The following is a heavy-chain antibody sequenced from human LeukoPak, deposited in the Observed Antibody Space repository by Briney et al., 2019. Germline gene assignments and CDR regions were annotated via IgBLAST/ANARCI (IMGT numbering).Heavy chain of an antibody. D-gene: IGHD1-26*01. V-gene: IGHV3-9*03. CDR1: GFTFDDYA. Sequence: GGSLRLSCAASGFTFDDYAMHWVRQAPGKGLEWVSGISWNSGSIGYADSVKGRFTISRDNAKNSLYLQMNSLRAEDMALYYCAKDKGDYPSGNFDYWGQGTLVTDSS. CDR3: AKDKGDYPSGNFDY. CDR2: ISWNSGSI. J-gene: IGHJ4*02.